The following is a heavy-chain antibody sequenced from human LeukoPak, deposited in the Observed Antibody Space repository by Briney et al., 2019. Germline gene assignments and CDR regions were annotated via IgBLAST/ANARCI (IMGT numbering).Heavy chain of an antibody. J-gene: IGHJ4*02. V-gene: IGHV1-46*01. D-gene: IGHD3-3*01. Sequence: GASVKVSCKASGYSFTSYYMHWVRQAPGQGLAWMGIINPSGGSTSYAQKFQGRVTMTRDTSTSTVYMELSSLSSDDTAVYYCARAGGNYYDFWYWGQGTLVTVSS. CDR1: GYSFTSYY. CDR2: INPSGGST. CDR3: ARAGGNYYDFWY.